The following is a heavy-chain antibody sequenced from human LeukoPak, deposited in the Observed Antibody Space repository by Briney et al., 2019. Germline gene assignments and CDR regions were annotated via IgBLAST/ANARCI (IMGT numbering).Heavy chain of an antibody. V-gene: IGHV3-21*01. CDR2: ISSSSSYI. CDR3: ARWDSRDYYYYMDV. Sequence: GGSLRLSCAASGFTFSSYSMNWVRQAPGQGVVWVSSISSSSSYIYYADSVKGRFTISRDNAKNSLYLQMNSLRAEDTAVYYCARWDSRDYYYYMDVWGKGTTVTVSS. J-gene: IGHJ6*03. D-gene: IGHD6-13*01. CDR1: GFTFSSYS.